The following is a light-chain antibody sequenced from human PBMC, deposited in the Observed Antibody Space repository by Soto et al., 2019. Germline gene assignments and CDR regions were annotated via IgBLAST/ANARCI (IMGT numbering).Light chain of an antibody. Sequence: DIQMTQSPSSLSASVGDRVTITCRASQSISNYLNWYQQKPGKAPKLLIYGASSLQSGVPSRFSGSGSGTDFTLTISSLQPEDFATYYCQQSYSIPCIFGPGTEVDIK. CDR2: GAS. CDR1: QSISNY. V-gene: IGKV1-39*01. CDR3: QQSYSIPCI. J-gene: IGKJ3*01.